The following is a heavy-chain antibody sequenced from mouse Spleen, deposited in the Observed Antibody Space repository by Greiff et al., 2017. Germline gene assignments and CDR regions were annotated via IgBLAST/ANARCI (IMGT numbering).Heavy chain of an antibody. CDR3: TRGQGTARARFDY. D-gene: IGHD3-2*01. CDR1: GYTFTSYW. CDR2: IDPETGGT. V-gene: IGHV1-15*01. J-gene: IGHJ2*01. Sequence: QVQLQQSGAELVKPGASVKLSCKASGYTFTSYWMHWVKQTPVHGLEWIGAIDPETGGTAYNQKFKGKAILTADKSSSTAYMELRGLTSEDSAVYYCTRGQGTARARFDYWGQGTTLTVSS.